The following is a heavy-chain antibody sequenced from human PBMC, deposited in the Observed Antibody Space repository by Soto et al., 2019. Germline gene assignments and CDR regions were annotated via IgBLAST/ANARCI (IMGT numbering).Heavy chain of an antibody. CDR2: INAGNGNT. V-gene: IGHV1-3*01. J-gene: IGHJ6*02. CDR3: ARDRVLLWFGELSYYYYYGMDV. D-gene: IGHD3-10*01. CDR1: GYTFTSYA. Sequence: ASVKVSCKASGYTFTSYAMHWVRQAPGQRLEWMGWINAGNGNTKYSQKFQGRVTITRDTSASTAYMELSSLRSEDTTVYYCARDRVLLWFGELSYYYYYGMDVWGQGTTVTVSS.